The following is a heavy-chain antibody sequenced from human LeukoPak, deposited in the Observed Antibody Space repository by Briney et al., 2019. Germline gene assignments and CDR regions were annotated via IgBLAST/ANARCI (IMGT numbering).Heavy chain of an antibody. D-gene: IGHD6-13*01. CDR1: GFTFSNYW. CDR2: ITDSGTTI. Sequence: GGSLRLSCAASGFTFSNYWMTWVRQAPGKGLEWVSYITDSGTTIYYADSVKGRFTISRDNAKNSLYLQMNSLRAEDTAVYYCATSRGSWPDYFDYWGQGTLVTVSS. CDR3: ATSRGSWPDYFDY. J-gene: IGHJ4*02. V-gene: IGHV3-48*04.